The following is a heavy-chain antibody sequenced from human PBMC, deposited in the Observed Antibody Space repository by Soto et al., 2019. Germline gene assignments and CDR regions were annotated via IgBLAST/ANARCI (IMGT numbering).Heavy chain of an antibody. V-gene: IGHV3-30-3*01. Sequence: LSCAASGFTFSSYAMHWVRQAPGKGLEWVAVISYDGSNKYYADSVKGRFTISRDNSKNTLYLQMNSLRAEDTAVYYCARGLSGPFDYWGQGTLVTVSS. CDR2: ISYDGSNK. CDR1: GFTFSSYA. D-gene: IGHD3-3*01. J-gene: IGHJ4*02. CDR3: ARGLSGPFDY.